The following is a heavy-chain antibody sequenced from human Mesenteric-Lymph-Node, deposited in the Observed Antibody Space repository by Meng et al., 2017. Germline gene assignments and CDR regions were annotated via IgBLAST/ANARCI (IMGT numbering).Heavy chain of an antibody. V-gene: IGHV4-39*07. J-gene: IGHJ4*02. Sequence: SETLSLTCTVSGGSISSSSYYWGWIRQPPGKGLEWIGSIYYSGSTYYNPSLKSRVTISVDTSKNQFSLKLSSVTAADTAVYYCARGVDSSPIFGVVITLRYYFDYWGQGTLVTVSS. CDR1: GGSISSSSYY. CDR3: ARGVDSSPIFGVVITLRYYFDY. D-gene: IGHD3-3*01. CDR2: IYYSGST.